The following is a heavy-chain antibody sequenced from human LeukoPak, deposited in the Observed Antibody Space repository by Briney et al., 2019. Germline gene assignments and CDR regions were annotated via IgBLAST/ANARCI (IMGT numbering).Heavy chain of an antibody. J-gene: IGHJ4*02. V-gene: IGHV3-30*18. CDR3: AKSGGEGPYNYYDSSLDS. CDR2: ISYDGSNK. CDR1: RFTFSSYG. D-gene: IGHD3-22*01. Sequence: EGSLRLSCAASRFTFSSYGMHWVRQAPGKGLEWVAVISYDGSNKYYADSVKGRFTISRDNSKNTLYLQMNRLRAEDTAVYYCAKSGGEGPYNYYDSSLDSWGQGTLVTVSS.